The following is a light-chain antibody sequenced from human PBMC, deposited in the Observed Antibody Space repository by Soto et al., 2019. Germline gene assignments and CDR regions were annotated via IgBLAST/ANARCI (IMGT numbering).Light chain of an antibody. CDR1: QSLLQSNGNIS. CDR3: LQPLQTPHT. J-gene: IGKJ5*01. Sequence: IAMTQSPLSLAATPGEPASISCRSSQSLLQSNGNISLGWYQQKPGQSPQILINLGSNRASGVPYRFSGSGSGTDFTLTISRVEAEDVGVYFCLQPLQTPHTFGQGTRLDIK. V-gene: IGKV2-28*01. CDR2: LGS.